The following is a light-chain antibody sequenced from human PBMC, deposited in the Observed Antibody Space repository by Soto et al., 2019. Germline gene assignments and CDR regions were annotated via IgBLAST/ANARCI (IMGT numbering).Light chain of an antibody. CDR2: GAS. CDR1: QSVSSSH. CDR3: HQYDNSFVT. Sequence: EIVLTQSPGTLSLSAGERATLSCRASQSVSSSHLAWYQQKPGQAPRLLIYGASSRATGVPDRFSGSGSGTDFTLTISRLEPEDFAVYYCHQYDNSFVTFGPGTKVDIK. J-gene: IGKJ3*01. V-gene: IGKV3-20*01.